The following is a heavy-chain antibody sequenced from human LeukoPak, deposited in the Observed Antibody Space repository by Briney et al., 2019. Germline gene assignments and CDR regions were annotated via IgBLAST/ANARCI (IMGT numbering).Heavy chain of an antibody. CDR2: IYYSGST. D-gene: IGHD3-10*01. CDR3: ARLQSRGRVWGEDNWFDP. CDR1: GGSISSSSYY. J-gene: IGHJ5*02. Sequence: PSETLSLTCTVSGGSISSSSYYWGWIRQPPGKGLEWIGSIYYSGSTNYNPSLKSRVTISVDTSKNQFSLKLSSVTAADTAVYYCARLQSRGRVWGEDNWFDPWGQGTLVTVSS. V-gene: IGHV4-39*07.